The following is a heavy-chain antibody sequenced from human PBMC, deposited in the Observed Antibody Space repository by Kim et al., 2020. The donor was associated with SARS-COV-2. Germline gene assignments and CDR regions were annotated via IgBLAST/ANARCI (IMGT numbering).Heavy chain of an antibody. CDR1: GFTFSSYA. D-gene: IGHD3-9*01. CDR3: ARDPPVRYFDPFGPSWFDP. Sequence: GGSLRLSCAASGFTFSSYAMHWVRQAPGKGLEWVAVISYDGSNKYYADSVKGRFTISRDNSKNTLYLQMNSLRAEDTAVYYCARDPPVRYFDPFGPSWFDPWGQGTLVTVSS. V-gene: IGHV3-30*04. CDR2: ISYDGSNK. J-gene: IGHJ5*02.